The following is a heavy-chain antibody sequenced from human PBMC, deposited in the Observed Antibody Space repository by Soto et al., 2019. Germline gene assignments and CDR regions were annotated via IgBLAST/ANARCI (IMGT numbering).Heavy chain of an antibody. J-gene: IGHJ4*02. D-gene: IGHD3-22*01. Sequence: GGSLRLSCTASGFTFGDYAMSWFRQAPGKGLEWVGFIRSKAYGGTTEYAASVKGRFTISRDDSKSIAYLQMNSLKTEDTAVYYCTRDSPRDSSGYPRNFDYWGQGTLVTVSS. V-gene: IGHV3-49*03. CDR3: TRDSPRDSSGYPRNFDY. CDR2: IRSKAYGGTT. CDR1: GFTFGDYA.